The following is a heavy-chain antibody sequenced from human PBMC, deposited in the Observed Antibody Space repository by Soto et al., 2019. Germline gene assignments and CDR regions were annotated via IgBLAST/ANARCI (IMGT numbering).Heavy chain of an antibody. CDR1: GYTFTSYG. J-gene: IGHJ4*02. V-gene: IGHV1-18*04. CDR2: ISAHNGNT. D-gene: IGHD3-22*01. Sequence: ASVKVSCKASGYTFTSYGISWVRQAPGQGLEWMGWISAHNGNTNYAQKLQGRVTMTTDTSTSTAYMELRSLRSDDTAVYYCARDMFGFQYYYDSIGYRAMYYFDYWGQGTMVTVSS. CDR3: ARDMFGFQYYYDSIGYRAMYYFDY.